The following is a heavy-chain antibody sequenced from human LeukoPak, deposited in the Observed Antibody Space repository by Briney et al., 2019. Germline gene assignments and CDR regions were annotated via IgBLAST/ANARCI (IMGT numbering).Heavy chain of an antibody. CDR1: GGSISSYY. V-gene: IGHV4-59*08. D-gene: IGHD3-3*01. Sequence: SETLSLTCTVSGGSISSYYWSWIRQPPGKGLEWIGYIYYSGSTNYNPSLKSRVTISVDTSKNQFSLKLSSVTAADTAVYYCARLGVAPRSRPYYYDGMDVWGQGTTVTVSS. CDR2: IYYSGST. CDR3: ARLGVAPRSRPYYYDGMDV. J-gene: IGHJ6*02.